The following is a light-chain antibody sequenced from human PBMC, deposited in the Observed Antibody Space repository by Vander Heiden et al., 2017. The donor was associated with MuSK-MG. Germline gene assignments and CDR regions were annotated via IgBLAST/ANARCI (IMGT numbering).Light chain of an antibody. Sequence: DIQMTQSPSSLSASVGDRVTITCRASQSISSYLNWYQQKPGKAPKLLIYAASSLQSGVPSRFSGSGSGTDFTLTISSLQPEDFATYYCQQSDSTPWWFGQGTKVEIK. V-gene: IGKV1-39*01. CDR1: QSISSY. CDR3: QQSDSTPWW. CDR2: AAS. J-gene: IGKJ1*01.